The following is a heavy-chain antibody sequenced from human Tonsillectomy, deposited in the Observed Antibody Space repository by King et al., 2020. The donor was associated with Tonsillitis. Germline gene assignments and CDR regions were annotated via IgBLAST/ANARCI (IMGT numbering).Heavy chain of an antibody. CDR3: AKGGRGYWSSTNCYYYFDY. CDR2: ISGGGGSA. CDR1: GFTFSSYA. J-gene: IGHJ4*02. Sequence: DVQLVESGGGLVQPGGSLRLSCAASGFTFSSYAMSWLRQAPGKGLEWVSAISGGGGSAYYADSVKGRFTISRDNSKNTLYLQMNSLRAEDTAVYFCAKGGRGYWSSTNCYYYFDYWGQGALVTVSS. D-gene: IGHD2-2*03. V-gene: IGHV3-23*04.